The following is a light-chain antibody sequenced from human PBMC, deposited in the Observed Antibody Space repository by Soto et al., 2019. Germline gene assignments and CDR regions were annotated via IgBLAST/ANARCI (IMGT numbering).Light chain of an antibody. CDR3: QHYNTWPSGT. CDR2: GAS. Sequence: DIVMTQSPAALSVSPGERATLSCRASQSVGSSVAWYQQKPGQAPRFLMYGASTRAAGVPARFIGSGSGTEFTLTISSLQSEDFAVYYCQHYNTWPSGTFGQGTKLEIK. V-gene: IGKV3-15*01. CDR1: QSVGSS. J-gene: IGKJ2*02.